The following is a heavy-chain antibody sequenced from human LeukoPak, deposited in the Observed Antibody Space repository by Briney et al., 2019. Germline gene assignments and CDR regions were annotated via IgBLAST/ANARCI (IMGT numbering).Heavy chain of an antibody. D-gene: IGHD3-9*01. V-gene: IGHV4-38-2*02. CDR1: GYSISSGYY. CDR3: ARDLNFDTNWFDP. Sequence: SETLSLTCAVSGYSISSGYYWGWIRQPPGKGLEWIGSIYHSGSTYYNPALKSRVTISVDTSKNQFSLKLSSVTAADTAVYYCARDLNFDTNWFDPWGQGTLVTVSS. J-gene: IGHJ5*02. CDR2: IYHSGST.